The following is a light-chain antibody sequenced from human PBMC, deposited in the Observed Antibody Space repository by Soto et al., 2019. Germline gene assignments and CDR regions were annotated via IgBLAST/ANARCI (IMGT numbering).Light chain of an antibody. CDR1: QSVSSN. Sequence: IVLTQSPATLSVSAGERATLSCRASQSVSSNLAWYQKKPGQAPRLLLYGASTRATGIPDRFSGSGSGTDFTLTISRLETEDSAVYYCQQYGSSPTWTFGQGTKVDIK. J-gene: IGKJ1*01. V-gene: IGKV3-20*01. CDR2: GAS. CDR3: QQYGSSPTWT.